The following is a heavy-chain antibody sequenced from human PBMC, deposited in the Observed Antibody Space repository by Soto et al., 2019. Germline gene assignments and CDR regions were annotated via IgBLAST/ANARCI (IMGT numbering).Heavy chain of an antibody. Sequence: SETLSLTCTVSGGSLSTYYWSWIRQASGKGLEWIGYIYYSGSTNYNPSLKSRVTISVDTSKNQFSLKLSSVTAADTAVYYCAREALRYNGLDVWGQGTTVTVSS. CDR1: GGSLSTYY. CDR2: IYYSGST. V-gene: IGHV4-59*12. CDR3: AREALRYNGLDV. J-gene: IGHJ6*02.